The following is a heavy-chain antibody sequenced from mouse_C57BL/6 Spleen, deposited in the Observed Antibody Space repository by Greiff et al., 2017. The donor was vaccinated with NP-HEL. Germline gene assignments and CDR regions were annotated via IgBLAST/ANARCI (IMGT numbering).Heavy chain of an antibody. D-gene: IGHD1-2*01. J-gene: IGHJ2*01. CDR2: INPYNGGT. CDR1: GYTFTDYY. V-gene: IGHV1-19*01. CDR3: SRYDTTALGFDY. Sequence: EVQLQQSGPVLVKPGASVKMSCKASGYTFTDYYMNWVKQSHGKSLEWIGVINPYNGGTSYNQKFKGKATLTVDKSSSTAYMELNSLTSEDSAVYYCSRYDTTALGFDYWGQGTTLTVSS.